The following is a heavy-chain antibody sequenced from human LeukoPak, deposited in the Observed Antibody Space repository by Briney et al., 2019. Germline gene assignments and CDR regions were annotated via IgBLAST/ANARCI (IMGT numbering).Heavy chain of an antibody. CDR2: IYHSGST. Sequence: PSQTLSLTCTVSGGSISSGGYYWSWIRQPPGKGLEWIGYIYHSGSTYYNPSLKSRVTISVDRSKNQFSLKLSSVTAADTAVYYCASGNYGGALGLDYWGQGTLVTVSS. V-gene: IGHV4-30-2*01. D-gene: IGHD4-23*01. CDR3: ASGNYGGALGLDY. CDR1: GGSISSGGYY. J-gene: IGHJ4*02.